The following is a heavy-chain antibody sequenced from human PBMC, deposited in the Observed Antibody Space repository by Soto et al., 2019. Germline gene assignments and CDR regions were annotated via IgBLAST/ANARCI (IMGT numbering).Heavy chain of an antibody. CDR2: VYHSGRT. CDR3: ARWVEVYLDYFDP. D-gene: IGHD2-2*02. Sequence: SETLSLTCTVSGGSISNGYYFWSWVRQNPGKGLEWIGHVYHSGRTYYNPSLKSRVGITVDTSKNQFSLNLNSVTDADTALYYCARWVEVYLDYFDPWGQG. J-gene: IGHJ4*02. CDR1: GGSISNGYYF. V-gene: IGHV4-30-4*02.